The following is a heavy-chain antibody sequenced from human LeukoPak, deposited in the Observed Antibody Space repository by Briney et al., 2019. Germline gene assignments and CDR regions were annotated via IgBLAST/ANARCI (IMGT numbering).Heavy chain of an antibody. CDR2: INHSGST. Sequence: SETLSLTCAVYGGSFSGYYWSWIRQPPGKGLEWIGEINHSGSTNYNPSLKSRVTISVDTSKNQFSLKLSSVTAADTAVYYCARRPSTVTTPHFDYWGQGTLVTVSS. CDR1: GGSFSGYY. CDR3: ARRPSTVTTPHFDY. J-gene: IGHJ4*02. D-gene: IGHD4-17*01. V-gene: IGHV4-34*01.